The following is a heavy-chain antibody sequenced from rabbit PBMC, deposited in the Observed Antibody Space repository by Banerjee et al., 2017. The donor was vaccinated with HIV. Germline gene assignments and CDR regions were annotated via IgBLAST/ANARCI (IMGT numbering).Heavy chain of an antibody. J-gene: IGHJ4*01. Sequence: QEQLEESGGDLVKPGASLTLTCTASGVSFSGDSYMCWVRQAPGKGLEWIVCIDSGSSGFTYFASWAKGRFTISKTSSTTVTLQMTSLTAADTATYFCARDLDGVIGWNFGWWGQGTLVTVS. CDR3: ARDLDGVIGWNFGW. V-gene: IGHV1S45*01. CDR1: GVSFSGDSY. D-gene: IGHD1-1*01. CDR2: IDSGSSGFT.